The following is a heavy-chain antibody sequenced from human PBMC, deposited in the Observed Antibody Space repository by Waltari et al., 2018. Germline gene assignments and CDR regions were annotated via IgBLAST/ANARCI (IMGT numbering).Heavy chain of an antibody. J-gene: IGHJ4*02. CDR3: TRIFGVFMGDY. Sequence: EVQLVESGGGLVQPGRSLRLSCTASGFTFADYAMSWFRQAPGKGLEGVSFIRSQGYGGTTEYAASVEGRFTISRDDSKSIAYLQMNSLKTEDTGVYYCTRIFGVFMGDYWGQGTLVTVSS. CDR2: IRSQGYGGTT. V-gene: IGHV3-49*03. D-gene: IGHD3-3*01. CDR1: GFTFADYA.